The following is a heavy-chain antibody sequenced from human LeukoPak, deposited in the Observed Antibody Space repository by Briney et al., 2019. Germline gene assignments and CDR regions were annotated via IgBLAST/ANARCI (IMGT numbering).Heavy chain of an antibody. Sequence: PSQTLSLTCTVSGGSISSGGYYWSWIRQHPGKGLEYIGYIYYSGSTYNNPPLRSRVIISVDTSKNQFSLNLDSVTAADTAVYYCARDGGPIDYWGQGTLVTVS. V-gene: IGHV4-31*03. CDR2: IYYSGST. CDR3: ARDGGPIDY. CDR1: GGSISSGGYY. D-gene: IGHD2-15*01. J-gene: IGHJ4*02.